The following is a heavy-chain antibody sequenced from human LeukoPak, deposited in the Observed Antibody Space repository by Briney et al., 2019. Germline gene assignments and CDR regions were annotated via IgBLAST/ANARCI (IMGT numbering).Heavy chain of an antibody. Sequence: SETLSLTCTVSGGSISSSSYYWGWIRQPPGKGLEWIGSIYYSGSTYYNPSLKSRVTISVDTSKNQFSLKLSSVTAADTAVYYCARLRPTVGYWGQGTLVTVSS. CDR2: IYYSGST. CDR3: ARLRPTVGY. J-gene: IGHJ4*02. CDR1: GGSISSSSYY. V-gene: IGHV4-39*01.